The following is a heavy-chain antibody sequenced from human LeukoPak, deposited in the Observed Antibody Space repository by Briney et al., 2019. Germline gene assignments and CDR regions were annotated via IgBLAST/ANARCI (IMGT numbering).Heavy chain of an antibody. V-gene: IGHV3-30*02. CDR2: IRYDGSDK. D-gene: IGHD3-10*01. Sequence: PGGSLRLSCAASGFTFSSYGMHWVRQAPGKGLEWVAFIRYDGSDKNYVDSAKGRFTISRDNSKNTLYLQMNSLRAEDTAVYYCAKDLFPYGSGSYPWFDPWGQGTLVTVSS. J-gene: IGHJ5*02. CDR3: AKDLFPYGSGSYPWFDP. CDR1: GFTFSSYG.